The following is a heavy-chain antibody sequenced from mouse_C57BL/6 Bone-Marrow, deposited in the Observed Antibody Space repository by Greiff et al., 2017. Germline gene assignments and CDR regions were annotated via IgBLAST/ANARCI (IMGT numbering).Heavy chain of an antibody. V-gene: IGHV1-50*01. D-gene: IGHD2-5*01. Sequence: QVQLQQPGAELVKPGASVKLSCKASGYTFTSYWMQWVKQRTGQGLEWIGEMDPSDSYTNYNQKFKGKATLTVDTSSSTAYMQLSSLTSEDSAVYYCARWGPYSNYVFAYWGQGTLVTVSA. CDR1: GYTFTSYW. J-gene: IGHJ3*01. CDR3: ARWGPYSNYVFAY. CDR2: MDPSDSYT.